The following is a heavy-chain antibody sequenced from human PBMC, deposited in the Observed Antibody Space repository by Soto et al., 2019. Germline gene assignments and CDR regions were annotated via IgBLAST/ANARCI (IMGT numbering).Heavy chain of an antibody. J-gene: IGHJ4*02. CDR1: GFTFSSYS. Sequence: GSMGLSCAASGFTFSSYSVAWARQAPGKGLEWVSAISGSGGSTYYADSVKGRFTISRDNSKNTLYLQMNSLRAEDTAVYYCAKCDMITFGGATFDYWGQGTLVTVSS. CDR2: ISGSGGST. D-gene: IGHD3-16*01. CDR3: AKCDMITFGGATFDY. V-gene: IGHV3-23*01.